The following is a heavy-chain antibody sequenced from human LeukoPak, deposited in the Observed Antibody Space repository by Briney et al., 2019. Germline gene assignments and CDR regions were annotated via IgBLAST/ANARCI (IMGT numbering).Heavy chain of an antibody. CDR2: IYSGGST. CDR3: ARGSSHENYYYYGMDV. D-gene: IGHD3-10*01. CDR1: EFTVSSNF. J-gene: IGHJ6*02. V-gene: IGHV3-66*01. Sequence: GGSLRLSCAASEFTVSSNFMNWVRQAPGKGLEWVSVIYSGGSTYYADSVKGRFTISRDNSKNTLYLQMNSLRAEDTAVYYCARGSSHENYYYYGMDVWGQGTTVTVSS.